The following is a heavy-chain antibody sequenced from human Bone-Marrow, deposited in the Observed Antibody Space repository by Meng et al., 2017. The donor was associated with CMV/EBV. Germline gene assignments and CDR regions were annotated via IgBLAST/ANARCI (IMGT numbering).Heavy chain of an antibody. Sequence: GSLRLSCTVSGASISRYYWSWIRQPPGKGLEWLGYVFYSGLTNYNPSLKSRLTISVDTSKHHFSLNLKSVTAADTAVYYCAAGSAPRPGYWGQGTLVTVYS. D-gene: IGHD3-10*01. CDR2: VFYSGLT. CDR1: GASISRYY. CDR3: AAGSAPRPGY. V-gene: IGHV4-59*01. J-gene: IGHJ4*02.